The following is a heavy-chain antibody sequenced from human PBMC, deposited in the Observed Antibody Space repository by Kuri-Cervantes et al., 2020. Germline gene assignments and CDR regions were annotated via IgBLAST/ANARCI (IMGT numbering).Heavy chain of an antibody. V-gene: IGHV4-59*12. D-gene: IGHD5-12*01. CDR1: GGSFSGYY. J-gene: IGHJ4*02. CDR3: ASSRLRRSRLDY. CDR2: IYYSGST. Sequence: GSLRLSCAVYGGSFSGYYWNWIRQPPGKGLEWIGYIYYSGSTNYNPSLKSRVTISVDTSKNQFSLKLSSVTAADTAVYYCASSRLRRSRLDYWGQGTLVTVSS.